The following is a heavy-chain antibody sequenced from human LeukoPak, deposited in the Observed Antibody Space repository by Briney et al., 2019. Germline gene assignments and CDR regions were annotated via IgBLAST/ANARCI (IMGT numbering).Heavy chain of an antibody. D-gene: IGHD4-11*01. CDR2: IWSDGSNK. CDR3: ARTYSNYGDYYYYYGMDV. V-gene: IGHV3-33*01. CDR1: GFTFSSCG. Sequence: GGSLRLSCAASGFTFSSCGMHWVRQAPGKGLEWVAVIWSDGSNKYYADSVKGRFTISRDNSKNTLYLQMNSLRAEDTAVYYCARTYSNYGDYYYYYGMDVWGQGTTVTVSS. J-gene: IGHJ6*02.